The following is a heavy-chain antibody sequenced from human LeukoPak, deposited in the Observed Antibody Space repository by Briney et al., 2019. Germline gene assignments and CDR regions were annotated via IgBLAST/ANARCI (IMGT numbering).Heavy chain of an antibody. Sequence: QSGGSLRLSCAASGFTFSSYAMSWVRQAPGKGLEWVSAISGSGGSTYYADSVKGRFTISRDNSKNTLYLQMNSLRAEDTAVYYCAEDYIVATDWYFDLWGRGTLVTVSS. J-gene: IGHJ2*01. D-gene: IGHD5-12*01. CDR2: ISGSGGST. V-gene: IGHV3-23*01. CDR3: AEDYIVATDWYFDL. CDR1: GFTFSSYA.